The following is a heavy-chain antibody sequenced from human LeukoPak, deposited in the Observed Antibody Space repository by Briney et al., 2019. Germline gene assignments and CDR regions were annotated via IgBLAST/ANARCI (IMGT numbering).Heavy chain of an antibody. D-gene: IGHD5-12*01. J-gene: IGHJ4*02. CDR3: AKEDIAGNGFPFDS. V-gene: IGHV3-48*03. CDR2: ISSGRSI. Sequence: GGFLRLSCAASGFTFNIYEMNWVRQAPGKGPEWISYISSGRSIYYADSVKGRFTISRDNAKNSVYLQMNSLRVEDTAIYYCAKEDIAGNGFPFDSWGQGTMVTVSS. CDR1: GFTFNIYE.